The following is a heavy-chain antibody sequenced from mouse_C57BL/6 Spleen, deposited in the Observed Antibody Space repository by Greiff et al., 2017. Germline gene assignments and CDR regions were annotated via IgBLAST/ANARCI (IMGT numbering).Heavy chain of an antibody. V-gene: IGHV1-52*01. J-gene: IGHJ2*01. CDR2: IDPSDSET. Sequence: VKLQQPGAELVRPGSSVKLSCKASGYTFTSYWMHWVKQRPIQGLEWIGNIDPSDSETHYNQKFKDKATLTVDKSSSTAYMQLSSLTSEDSAVYYCARSGDGYYLDYWGQGTTLTVSS. CDR3: ARSGDGYYLDY. CDR1: GYTFTSYW. D-gene: IGHD2-3*01.